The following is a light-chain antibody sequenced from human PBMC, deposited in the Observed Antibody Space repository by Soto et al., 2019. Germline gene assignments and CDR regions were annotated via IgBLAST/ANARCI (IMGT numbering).Light chain of an antibody. CDR2: AAS. Sequence: AIRMTQSPSSLSASTGDRVTITCRASQGISSYLAWYQQKPGKAPKLLIYAASTLQSGVPSRFSGSGSGTDFTLTTSCLQSEDFATYYCQQYYSYLPLTFGGGTKVDIK. CDR3: QQYYSYLPLT. J-gene: IGKJ4*01. CDR1: QGISSY. V-gene: IGKV1-8*01.